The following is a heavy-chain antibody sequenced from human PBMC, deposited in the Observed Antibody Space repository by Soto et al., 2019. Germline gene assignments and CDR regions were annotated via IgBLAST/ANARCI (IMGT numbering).Heavy chain of an antibody. CDR2: INPSGGST. J-gene: IGHJ6*02. CDR3: ARNYDILTGDPPYSFYYYYGMDG. D-gene: IGHD3-9*01. V-gene: IGHV1-46*03. CDR1: GYTFTSYY. Sequence: ASVKVSCKASGYTFTSYYMHWVRQAPGQGLEWMGIINPSGGSTSYAQKFQGRVTMTGDTSTSTVYMELSSLRSEDTAVYYCARNYDILTGDPPYSFYYYYGMDGWGQGTTVTVSS.